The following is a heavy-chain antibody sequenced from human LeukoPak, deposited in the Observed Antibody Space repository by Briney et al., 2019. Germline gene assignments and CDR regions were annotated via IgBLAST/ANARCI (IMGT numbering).Heavy chain of an antibody. J-gene: IGHJ4*02. CDR3: ARNIVGPRQVDY. CDR1: GGSISSYY. CDR2: IYHSGTT. Sequence: SATLSLTCTVSGGSISSYYWSWIRQPPGKGLEWIGYIYHSGTTNYNPSLKSRVTISVDTSKSQFSLKLSSVTAADTAIYYCARNIVGPRQVDYWGQGTLVTVSS. D-gene: IGHD1-26*01. V-gene: IGHV4-59*01.